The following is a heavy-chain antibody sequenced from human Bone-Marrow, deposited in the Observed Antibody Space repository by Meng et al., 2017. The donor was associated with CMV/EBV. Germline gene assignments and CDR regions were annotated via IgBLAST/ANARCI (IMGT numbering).Heavy chain of an antibody. V-gene: IGHV3-48*04. CDR2: ISSRSTTI. CDR3: ARADGSEYSSSSGLGGIDY. Sequence: GGSLRLSCAASGFTVSSNYMSWVRQAPGKGLEWVSYISSRSTTIHYADSVKGRFTVSRDNAKKSLYLQMNSLRAEDTAVYYCARADGSEYSSSSGLGGIDYWGQGTLVTVSS. CDR1: GFTVSSNY. J-gene: IGHJ4*02. D-gene: IGHD6-6*01.